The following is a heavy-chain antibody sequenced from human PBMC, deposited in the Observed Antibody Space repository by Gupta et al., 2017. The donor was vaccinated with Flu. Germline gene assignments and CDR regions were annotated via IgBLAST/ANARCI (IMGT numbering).Heavy chain of an antibody. D-gene: IGHD1-20*01. V-gene: IGHV1-69*01. Sequence: SWVRQAPGQGLEWMGGIFPVFGTANYAQKFQVRVTITADESTTTAYMELSSLRSEDKAVYYCASGYNVNSVGPDYYYGMDVWGQGTTVTVSS. CDR2: IFPVFGTA. CDR3: ASGYNVNSVGPDYYYGMDV. J-gene: IGHJ6*02.